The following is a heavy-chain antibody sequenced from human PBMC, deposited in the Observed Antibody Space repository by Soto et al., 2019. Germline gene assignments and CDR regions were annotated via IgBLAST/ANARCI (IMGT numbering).Heavy chain of an antibody. D-gene: IGHD6-25*01. J-gene: IGHJ6*02. CDR3: ARGYSSGGMDV. Sequence: ASVKVSCKASGYTFTSYYVHWVRQAPGQGLEWMGIINPSGGSTTYAQKFQGRVTMTRDTSTSTVYMELSSLRSEDTAVYYCARGYSSGGMDVWGQGTTVTVSS. V-gene: IGHV1-46*01. CDR2: INPSGGST. CDR1: GYTFTSYY.